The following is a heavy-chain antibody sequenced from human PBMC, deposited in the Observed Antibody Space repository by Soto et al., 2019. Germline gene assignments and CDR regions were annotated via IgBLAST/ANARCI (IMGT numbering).Heavy chain of an antibody. Sequence: QVQLVQSGAEVKKPGASVKVSCQASGYTFNVYYMHWVRQAPGQGLEWMGWISPNSGDTKYAQKFQGRVTMTRDTSISTVYMELNRLRSDDTAVYYCARDLDPSRYWGRGTLVTVSS. CDR1: GYTFNVYY. V-gene: IGHV1-2*02. J-gene: IGHJ4*02. CDR2: ISPNSGDT. CDR3: ARDLDPSRY.